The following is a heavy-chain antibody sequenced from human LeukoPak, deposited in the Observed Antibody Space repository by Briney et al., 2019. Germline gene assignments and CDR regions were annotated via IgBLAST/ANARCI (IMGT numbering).Heavy chain of an antibody. CDR1: GGTFSSYA. CDR3: ARAPLGNWNSERAIEDAGYFDY. CDR2: IIPIFGTA. V-gene: IGHV1-69*05. Sequence: SVTVSCTASGGTFSSYAISWVRQAPGPGLEWMGGIIPIFGTANYAQKFQGRVTITTDESTSTAYMELRSLRSEDTAVYYCARAPLGNWNSERAIEDAGYFDYWGQGTLVTVSS. J-gene: IGHJ4*02. D-gene: IGHD1/OR15-1a*01.